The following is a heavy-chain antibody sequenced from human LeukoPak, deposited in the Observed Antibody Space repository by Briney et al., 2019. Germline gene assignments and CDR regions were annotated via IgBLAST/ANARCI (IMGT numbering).Heavy chain of an antibody. J-gene: IGHJ4*02. V-gene: IGHV1-46*01. D-gene: IGHD1-26*01. CDR1: GYTFTSYY. Sequence: ASVKVSCKASGYTFTSYYMHWVRQAPGQGLEWMGIINPSGGSTSYAQKFQGRVTMTRDTSTSTVYMELSSLRSEDTAVYYCAGVGRGYYFDYWGQGTLVTVSS. CDR3: AGVGRGYYFDY. CDR2: INPSGGST.